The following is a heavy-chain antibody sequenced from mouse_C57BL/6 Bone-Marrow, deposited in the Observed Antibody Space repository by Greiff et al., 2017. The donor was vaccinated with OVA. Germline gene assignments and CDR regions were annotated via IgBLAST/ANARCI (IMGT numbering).Heavy chain of an antibody. V-gene: IGHV5-6*02. Sequence: EVKLVESGGDLVKPGGSLKLSCAASGFTFSSYGMSWVRQTPDKRLEWVATISSGGSYTYYPDSVKGRFTISRDNAKNTLYLQMSSLKSEDTAMYYCARRYGSSLFDYWGKGTTLTVSS. CDR2: ISSGGSYT. CDR3: ARRYGSSLFDY. J-gene: IGHJ2*01. D-gene: IGHD1-1*01. CDR1: GFTFSSYG.